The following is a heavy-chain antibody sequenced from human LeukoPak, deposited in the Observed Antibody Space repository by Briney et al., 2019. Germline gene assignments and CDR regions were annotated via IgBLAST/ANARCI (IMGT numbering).Heavy chain of an antibody. D-gene: IGHD6-19*01. CDR3: ARDIDGSGDPAFDC. J-gene: IGHJ4*02. Sequence: SQTLSLTCAISGDSVSSNSAAWNWIRQSPSRGLEWLGRTYYRSKWFKDYAVSVKSRITIIPDTSKNHFSLHPNSVTPEDTALYYCARDIDGSGDPAFDCWGQGTLVTVSS. CDR1: GDSVSSNSAA. V-gene: IGHV6-1*01. CDR2: TYYRSKWFK.